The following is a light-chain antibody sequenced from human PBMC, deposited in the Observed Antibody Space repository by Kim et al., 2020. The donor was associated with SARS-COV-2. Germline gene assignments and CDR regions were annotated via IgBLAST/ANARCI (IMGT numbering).Light chain of an antibody. CDR2: AAS. V-gene: IGKV1-12*02. J-gene: IGKJ3*01. CDR1: QRIGSW. Sequence: ASVGDRVTITCRASQRIGSWLAWYQEKPGKVPNLLIYAASTLQGGVPSRFSGSGSGTDFTLTINSLQPEDFAIYYCQQVNSFPFTFGPGTKVDIK. CDR3: QQVNSFPFT.